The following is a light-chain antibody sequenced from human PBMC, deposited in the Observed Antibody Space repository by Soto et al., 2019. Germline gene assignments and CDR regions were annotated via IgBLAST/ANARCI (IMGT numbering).Light chain of an antibody. CDR1: STDVGGYNY. V-gene: IGLV2-14*01. Sequence: QSALAQPSSVSGSPGQSITISCTGTSTDVGGYNYVSRYQHHPGKGPKLIIYEVNNRPSGVSDRFSGSKSGNKASLTISNLEAEDESDYYCGSYTSTDTPFVFGTGTKVT. J-gene: IGLJ1*01. CDR2: EVN. CDR3: GSYTSTDTPFV.